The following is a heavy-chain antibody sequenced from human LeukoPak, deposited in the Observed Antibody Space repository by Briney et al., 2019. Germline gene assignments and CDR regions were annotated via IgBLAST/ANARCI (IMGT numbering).Heavy chain of an antibody. D-gene: IGHD6-19*01. CDR3: ARDLSGWYGDSYYYGMDV. CDR2: IYTSGRT. J-gene: IGHJ6*02. Sequence: SETLSLTCTVCGGFISSYYWSWIRQPAGKGLEWIGRIYTSGRTNYNPSLKSRVTMSVDTSKNQFSLKLSSVTAADTAVYYCARDLSGWYGDSYYYGMDVWGQGTTVTVSS. CDR1: GGFISSYY. V-gene: IGHV4-4*07.